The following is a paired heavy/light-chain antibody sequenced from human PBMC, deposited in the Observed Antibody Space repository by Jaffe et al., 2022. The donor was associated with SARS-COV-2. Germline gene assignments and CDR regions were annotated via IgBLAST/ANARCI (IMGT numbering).Heavy chain of an antibody. Sequence: EVQLVESGGGLVQPGGSLRLSCAASGFTFSSYWMSWVRQAPGKGLEWVANIKQDGSEKYYVDSVKGRFTISRDNAKNSLYLQMNSLRAEDTAVYYCASRPEMQWLQGDYYYGMDVWGQGTTVTVSS. J-gene: IGHJ6*02. D-gene: IGHD6-19*01. V-gene: IGHV3-7*01. CDR2: IKQDGSEK. CDR3: ASRPEMQWLQGDYYYGMDV. CDR1: GFTFSSYW.
Light chain of an antibody. V-gene: IGLV2-14*01. J-gene: IGLJ2*01. CDR2: EVS. CDR3: SSYTSSSTLVV. CDR1: SSDVGGYNY. Sequence: QSALTQPASVSGSPGQSITISCTGTSSDVGGYNYVSWYQQHPGKAPKLMIYEVSNRPSGVPDRFSGSKSGNTASLTISGLQAEDEADYYCSSYTSSSTLVVFGGGTKLTVL.